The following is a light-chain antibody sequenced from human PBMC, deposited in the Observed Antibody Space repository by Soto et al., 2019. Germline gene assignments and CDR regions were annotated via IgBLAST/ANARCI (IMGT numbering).Light chain of an antibody. J-gene: IGKJ4*02. Sequence: EIVLTQSPATLSLSPGERATLSCGASQTIGNNFLAWYQQRPGLAPRLLIYDASNRPAGIPYRISGSGSGADFTLTISRLEPEDFAVYYCQQFDKLITFGGGTKVEL. V-gene: IGKV3D-20*01. CDR1: QTIGNNF. CDR2: DAS. CDR3: QQFDKLIT.